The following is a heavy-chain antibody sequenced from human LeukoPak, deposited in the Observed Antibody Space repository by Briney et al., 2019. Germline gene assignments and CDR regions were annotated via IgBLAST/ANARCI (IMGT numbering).Heavy chain of an antibody. CDR3: AKVKSERGYSYGSGGFDY. J-gene: IGHJ4*02. D-gene: IGHD5-18*01. CDR2: ISWNSGSI. CDR1: GFTFDDYA. Sequence: PGRSLRLSCAASGFTFDDYAMHWVRQAPGKGLEWVSGISWNSGSIGYADSVKGRFTISRDNAKNSLYLQMNSLRAEDTALYYCAKVKSERGYSYGSGGFDYWGQGTLVTVSS. V-gene: IGHV3-9*01.